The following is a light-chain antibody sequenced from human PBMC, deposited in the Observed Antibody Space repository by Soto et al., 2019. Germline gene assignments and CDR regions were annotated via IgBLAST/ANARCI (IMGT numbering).Light chain of an antibody. Sequence: SALTQPASVSGSPGQSITISCTGTSSDVGGYNYVSWYQQHPGKAPKLMIYDVSNRPSGVSNRFSGSKSGNTASLTISGLQAEDEADYYCSSYTSSSTLYVFATGTKVTVL. J-gene: IGLJ1*01. CDR1: SSDVGGYNY. CDR2: DVS. CDR3: SSYTSSSTLYV. V-gene: IGLV2-14*01.